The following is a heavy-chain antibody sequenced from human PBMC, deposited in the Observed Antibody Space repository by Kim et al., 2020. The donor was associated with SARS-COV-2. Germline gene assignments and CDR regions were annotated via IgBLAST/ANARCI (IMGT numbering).Heavy chain of an antibody. D-gene: IGHD3-10*01. V-gene: IGHV3-7*01. J-gene: IGHJ6*02. CDR1: GFTFSSYW. Sequence: GGSLRLSCAASGFTFSSYWMSWVRQAPGKGLEWVANIKQDGSEKFYVDSVKGRFTISRDNAESSLYLQLRSLSPEDTAMYYCARDLTMVRGVLYYGMDVWGQGTTVTVSS. CDR3: ARDLTMVRGVLYYGMDV. CDR2: IKQDGSEK.